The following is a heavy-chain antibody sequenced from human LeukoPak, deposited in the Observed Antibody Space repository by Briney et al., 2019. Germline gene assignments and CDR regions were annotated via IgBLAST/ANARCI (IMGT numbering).Heavy chain of an antibody. CDR3: ARERWLQRMGFDY. J-gene: IGHJ4*02. CDR2: NYYSGST. Sequence: SETLSLTCTVSGGSISSGGYYCSWIRQHPGKGLEWIGYNYYSGSTYYNPSLKSRVTISVDTSKNQFSLKLSSVTAADTAVYYCARERWLQRMGFDYWGQGTLVTVSS. V-gene: IGHV4-31*03. D-gene: IGHD5-24*01. CDR1: GGSISSGGYY.